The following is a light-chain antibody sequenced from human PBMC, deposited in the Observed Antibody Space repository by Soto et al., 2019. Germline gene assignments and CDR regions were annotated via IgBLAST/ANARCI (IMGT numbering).Light chain of an antibody. CDR1: QSVSSSY. CDR3: QQYNNWPIT. CDR2: GAS. Sequence: EIVLTQSPGTLSLSPGERATLSCRASQSVSSSYLAWYQQKHGQAPRILIYGASSRDTGIPDRFSGSGSGTEFTLPISRLQSEDFSVYYCQQYNNWPITFGQGTRLEIK. J-gene: IGKJ5*01. V-gene: IGKV3-20*01.